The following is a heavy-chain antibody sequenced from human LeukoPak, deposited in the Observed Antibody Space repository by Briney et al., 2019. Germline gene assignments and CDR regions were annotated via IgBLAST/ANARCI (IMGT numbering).Heavy chain of an antibody. CDR1: GGSITTNY. Sequence: SETLSLTCTVSGGSITTNYWSWIRQPPGKGLVWIGYISYSGSTNYNPSLKSRVTISVDTSKNQFSLKLSSVTAADTAVYYCARDGATWAFDIWGQGAMVTVSS. J-gene: IGHJ3*02. V-gene: IGHV4-59*01. D-gene: IGHD1-26*01. CDR3: ARDGATWAFDI. CDR2: ISYSGST.